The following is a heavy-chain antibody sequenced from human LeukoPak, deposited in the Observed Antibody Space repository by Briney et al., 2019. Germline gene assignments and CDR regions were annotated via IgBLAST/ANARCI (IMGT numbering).Heavy chain of an antibody. Sequence: GGSLRLSCAASGFTFSSYAMSWVRQAPGKGLEWVSGISGSGRFTYYADSVKGRFTISRDNSKNTHYLQMNSLRTEDTAVYSCARGGRITIFGTLIDYWGQGTVVTVSS. CDR1: GFTFSSYA. CDR2: ISGSGRFT. CDR3: ARGGRITIFGTLIDY. J-gene: IGHJ4*02. D-gene: IGHD3-3*01. V-gene: IGHV3-23*01.